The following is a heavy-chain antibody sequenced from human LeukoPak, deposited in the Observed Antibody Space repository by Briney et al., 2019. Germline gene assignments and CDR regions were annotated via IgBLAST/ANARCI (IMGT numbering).Heavy chain of an antibody. D-gene: IGHD3-22*01. CDR1: GGSISSYY. CDR3: ARSYYYDSSGYFYYGMDV. Sequence: PSETLSLTCTVSGGSISSYYWSWIRQPAGKGLEWIGRIYTSGSTNYNPSLNSRVTISVDTSKNQFSLKLSSVTAADTAVYYCARSYYYDSSGYFYYGMDVWGQGTTVTVSS. V-gene: IGHV4-4*07. J-gene: IGHJ6*02. CDR2: IYTSGST.